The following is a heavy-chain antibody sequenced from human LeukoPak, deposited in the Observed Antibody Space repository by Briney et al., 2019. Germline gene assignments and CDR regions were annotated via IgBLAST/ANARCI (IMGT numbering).Heavy chain of an antibody. CDR1: GYTFTVYY. D-gene: IGHD4-17*01. Sequence: ASVTVSCKASGYTFTVYYMHWVRQAPGQGLEWMGWINPNSGGTNYAQKFQGRVTMTRDTSISTAYMELSRLRSDDTAVYYCARVVWATVTYDYWGQGTLVTVSS. J-gene: IGHJ4*02. CDR3: ARVVWATVTYDY. CDR2: INPNSGGT. V-gene: IGHV1-2*02.